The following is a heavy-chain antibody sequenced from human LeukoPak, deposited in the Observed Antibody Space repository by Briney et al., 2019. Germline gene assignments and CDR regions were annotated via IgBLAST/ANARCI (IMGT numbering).Heavy chain of an antibody. CDR2: VSYRGHT. Sequence: KSSETLSLTFCVSGGSISPYYWSWVRQPPGKGPGWVGYVSYRGHTNYNPSLESRVNISLNTSKNQFSVKLNSVTAADTGVYYCARVQQGGSGSHSTPQYYYYYMDVWGKGTTVTVSS. CDR3: ARVQQGGSGSHSTPQYYYYYMDV. D-gene: IGHD3-10*01. V-gene: IGHV4-59*01. J-gene: IGHJ6*03. CDR1: GGSISPYY.